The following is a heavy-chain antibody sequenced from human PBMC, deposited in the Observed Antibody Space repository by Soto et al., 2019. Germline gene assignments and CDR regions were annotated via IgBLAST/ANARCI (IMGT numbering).Heavy chain of an antibody. D-gene: IGHD2-2*01. CDR2: IIPSFGTA. CDR1: GGTFSSYA. J-gene: IGHJ6*02. V-gene: IGHV1-69*01. Sequence: QVQLVQSGAEVKKPGSSVKVSCKASGGTFSSYALSWVRQAPGQGLEWMGGIIPSFGTANYAQKLQGRVTIPADEFTSTGYMELSSLRSEYTAVYYCARNHVSLVPAATGGYFYYGFDVWGQGTTVIVSS. CDR3: ARNHVSLVPAATGGYFYYGFDV.